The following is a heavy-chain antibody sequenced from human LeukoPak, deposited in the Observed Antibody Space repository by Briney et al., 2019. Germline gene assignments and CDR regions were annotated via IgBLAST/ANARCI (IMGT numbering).Heavy chain of an antibody. V-gene: IGHV3-30-3*01. CDR3: ARVMRPKMTTVTTTSSWYFDL. Sequence: PGGSLRLSCAASGFTFSSYAMHWVRQAPGKGLEWVAVISYDGSNKYYADSVKGRFTISRDNSKNTLYLQMNSLRAEDTAVYYCARVMRPKMTTVTTTSSWYFDLWGRGTLVTVSS. J-gene: IGHJ2*01. CDR2: ISYDGSNK. D-gene: IGHD4-17*01. CDR1: GFTFSSYA.